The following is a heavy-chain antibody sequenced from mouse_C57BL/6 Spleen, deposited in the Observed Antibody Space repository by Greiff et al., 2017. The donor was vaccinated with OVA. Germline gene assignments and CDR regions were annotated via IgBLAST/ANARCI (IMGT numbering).Heavy chain of an antibody. V-gene: IGHV1-22*01. CDR2: INPNNGGT. CDR3: AREEMWAFAY. J-gene: IGHJ3*01. CDR1: GYTFTDYN. Sequence: EVKLMESGPELVKPGASVKMSCKASGYTFTDYNMHWVKQSHGKSLEWIGYINPNNGGTSYNQKFKGKATLTVNKSSSTAYMELRSLTSEDSAVYYCAREEMWAFAYWGQGTLVTVSA.